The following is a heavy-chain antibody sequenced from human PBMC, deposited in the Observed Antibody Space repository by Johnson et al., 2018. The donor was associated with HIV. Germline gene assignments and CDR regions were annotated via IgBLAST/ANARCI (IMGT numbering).Heavy chain of an antibody. CDR2: IYSGGTT. CDR1: GFTVSSNY. Sequence: EVQLVESGGGLVHPGGSLRLSCAASGFTVSSNYMNWVRQAPGKGLEWVSVIYSGGTTYYADSVKGRFTISRDNSKNTLYLQMNSLRAEDTAVYYCARGLTGEQVDIWGQGTMVTVSS. V-gene: IGHV3-66*01. D-gene: IGHD3-16*01. CDR3: ARGLTGEQVDI. J-gene: IGHJ3*02.